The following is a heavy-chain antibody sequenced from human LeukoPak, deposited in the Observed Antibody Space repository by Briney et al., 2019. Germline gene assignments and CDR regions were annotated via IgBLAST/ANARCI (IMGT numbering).Heavy chain of an antibody. J-gene: IGHJ4*02. CDR1: GGTFSSYA. CDR2: IIPIFGTA. D-gene: IGHD6-13*01. V-gene: IGHV1-69*05. CDR3: ARAHGDSSSWYWYYFDY. Sequence: SVKVSCKASGGTFSSYAISWVRQAPGQGLEWMGGIIPIFGTANYAQKFQGRVTITTDESTSTAYMELSSLRSEDTAVYYCARAHGDSSSWYWYYFDYWGQGTLVTVSS.